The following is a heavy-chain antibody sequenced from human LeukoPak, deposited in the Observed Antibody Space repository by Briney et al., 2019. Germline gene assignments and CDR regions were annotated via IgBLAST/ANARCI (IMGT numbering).Heavy chain of an antibody. CDR1: GGSFSGYY. D-gene: IGHD3-22*01. V-gene: IGHV4-34*01. Sequence: SETLSLTCAVYGGSFSGYYWSWIRQPPGKGLEWIGEINHSGSTNYNPSLKSRVTISVDTSKNQFSLKLSSVTAADTAVYYCARNYDSSGYYYDYWGRGTLVAVSS. CDR2: INHSGST. CDR3: ARNYDSSGYYYDY. J-gene: IGHJ4*02.